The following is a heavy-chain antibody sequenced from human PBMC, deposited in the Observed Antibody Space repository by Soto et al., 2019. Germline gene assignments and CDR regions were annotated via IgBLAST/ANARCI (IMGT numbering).Heavy chain of an antibody. CDR1: GFNFNNYG. J-gene: IGHJ4*02. V-gene: IGHV3-30*18. CDR2: ISSDGSNK. D-gene: IGHD5-12*01. Sequence: QVQLVESGGGVVQPGRSLTLSCAASGFNFNNYGMHWVRQSPGKGLEWVAVISSDGSNKCYADSVKGRFTISRDNSKSTLYLQMNSLRVEDTAVYYCGKRYGGYDFDHWGQGRLVTVS. CDR3: GKRYGGYDFDH.